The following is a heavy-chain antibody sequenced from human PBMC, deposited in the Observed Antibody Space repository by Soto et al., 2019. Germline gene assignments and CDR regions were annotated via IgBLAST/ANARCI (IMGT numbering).Heavy chain of an antibody. CDR1: GFTFSSYA. Sequence: GGSVRLSCAASGFTFSSYAMHWVRQAPGKGLEWVAVISYGGSNKYYADSVKGRFTISRDNSKNTLYLQMNSLRAEDTAVYYCARDGSGCSSTSCYLSGYYYYGMDVWGQGTTVTVSS. J-gene: IGHJ6*02. V-gene: IGHV3-30-3*01. D-gene: IGHD2-2*01. CDR3: ARDGSGCSSTSCYLSGYYYYGMDV. CDR2: ISYGGSNK.